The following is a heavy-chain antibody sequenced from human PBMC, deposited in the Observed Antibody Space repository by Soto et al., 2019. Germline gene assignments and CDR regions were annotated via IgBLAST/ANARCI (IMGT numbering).Heavy chain of an antibody. V-gene: IGHV2-5*02. J-gene: IGHJ4*02. CDR3: ARTRNYGDYVVGLFDY. Sequence: QITLKESGPTLVKPTQTLTLTCTFSGFSLSTTGVIVGWIRQPPGKALEWLALIYWDDDKRYCPSLKSRLTIAKDTSRNQGVLTMPTIALVDPATYYCARTRNYGDYVVGLFDYWGQGTLVTVSS. CDR2: IYWDDDK. D-gene: IGHD4-17*01. CDR1: GFSLSTTGVI.